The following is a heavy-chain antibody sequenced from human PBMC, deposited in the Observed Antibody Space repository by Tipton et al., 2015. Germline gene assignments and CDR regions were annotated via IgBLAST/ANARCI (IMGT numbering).Heavy chain of an antibody. CDR1: GFSFSDHA. Sequence: GSLRLSCAASGFSFSDHAISWVRQAPGKGLEWVANIKHDGSEKYYADSVKGRFTISRDTAKNSLYLQMNSLRAEDTAVYYCARDIVGATDYWGQGTLVTVS. J-gene: IGHJ4*02. V-gene: IGHV3-7*05. CDR2: IKHDGSEK. D-gene: IGHD1-26*01. CDR3: ARDIVGATDY.